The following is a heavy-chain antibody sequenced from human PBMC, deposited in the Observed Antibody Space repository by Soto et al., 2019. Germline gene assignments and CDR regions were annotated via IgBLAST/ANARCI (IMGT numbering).Heavy chain of an antibody. J-gene: IGHJ5*02. D-gene: IGHD3-22*01. Sequence: SETLSLTCTVSGGSISSYYWSWIRQPPGKGLEWIGYIYYSGSTNYNPSLKSRVTISVDTSKNQFSLKLSSVTAADTAVYYCARLYYYDSSGYFPFDPRGQGILVTVSS. CDR2: IYYSGST. CDR3: ARLYYYDSSGYFPFDP. V-gene: IGHV4-59*01. CDR1: GGSISSYY.